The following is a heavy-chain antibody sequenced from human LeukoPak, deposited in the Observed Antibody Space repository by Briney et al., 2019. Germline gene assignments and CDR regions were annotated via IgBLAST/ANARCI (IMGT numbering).Heavy chain of an antibody. CDR3: ARRPRDGYNSRYYYYGMDV. V-gene: IGHV1-18*01. J-gene: IGHJ6*02. Sequence: ASVKVSCKASGYTFTSYGIGWVRQAPGQGLEWMGWISAYNGNTNYAQKLQGRVTMTTDTSTSTAYMELRSLRSDDTAVYYCARRPRDGYNSRYYYYGMDVWGQGTTVTVSS. D-gene: IGHD5-24*01. CDR2: ISAYNGNT. CDR1: GYTFTSYG.